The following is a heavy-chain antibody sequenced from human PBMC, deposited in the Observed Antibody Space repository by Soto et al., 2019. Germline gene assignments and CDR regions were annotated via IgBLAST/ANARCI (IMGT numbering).Heavy chain of an antibody. CDR3: AHIDPEIVTVGGHGGFNY. Sequence: QITLKESGPTLVRPPQTLTLTCTFSGFSLTSGVGVGWIRQPSGKALEWLALIYWDDDKRYSPSLKNRLTITKDTSKNQVVLTMTNVGPVDTATYFCAHIDPEIVTVGGHGGFNYWGQGTLVTVSS. CDR1: GFSLTSGVG. J-gene: IGHJ4*02. D-gene: IGHD5-12*01. V-gene: IGHV2-5*02. CDR2: IYWDDDK.